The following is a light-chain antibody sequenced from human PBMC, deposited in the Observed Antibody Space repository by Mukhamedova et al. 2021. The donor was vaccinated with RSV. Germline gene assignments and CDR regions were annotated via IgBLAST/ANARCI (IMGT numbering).Light chain of an antibody. V-gene: IGLV2-14*01. J-gene: IGLJ3*02. Sequence: GASTDIGGYNYVSWYQQHPGNAPKLLFYEVSFRPSGVSNRFSGSKYGHTASLTISGLQSEDEADYYCSSYSGISTLLFGAGSKLTV. CDR1: STDIGGYNY. CDR2: EVS. CDR3: SSYSGISTLL.